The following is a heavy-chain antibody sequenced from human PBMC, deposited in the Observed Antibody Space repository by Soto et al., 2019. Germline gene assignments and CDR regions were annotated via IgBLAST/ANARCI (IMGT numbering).Heavy chain of an antibody. J-gene: IGHJ4*02. CDR1: GLIFSNYK. Sequence: EVQLVESGGGLVQPGGSLRLSCAASGLIFSNYKMHWVRQAPGKGLEWVSRINTDGSITDYADSVKGRFTVSRDNPKSTRYLQMNSLIVEDTAVYYCARDTDGLHYWGQGTLVTVSS. V-gene: IGHV3-74*01. CDR3: ARDTDGLHY. CDR2: INTDGSIT.